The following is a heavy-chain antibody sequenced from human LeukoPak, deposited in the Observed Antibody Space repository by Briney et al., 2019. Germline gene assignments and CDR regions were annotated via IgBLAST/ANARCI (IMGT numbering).Heavy chain of an antibody. D-gene: IGHD6-13*01. CDR1: GGYISSYY. V-gene: IGHV4-4*07. J-gene: IGHJ4*02. Sequence: PSETLSLTCTVSGGYISSYYWSWIRQPAGKGLEWIGRIYSSGSTNYNPSLKSRVTMSVDTSKHQFSLKLSAVTAADTAVYYCARGPRAAAAGDYWGQGTLVTVSS. CDR2: IYSSGST. CDR3: ARGPRAAAAGDY.